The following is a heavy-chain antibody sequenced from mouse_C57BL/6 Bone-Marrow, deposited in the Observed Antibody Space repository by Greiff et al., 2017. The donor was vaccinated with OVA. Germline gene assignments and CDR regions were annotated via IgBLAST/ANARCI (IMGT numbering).Heavy chain of an antibody. CDR1: GFTFTDSY. CDR3: ARYTPYYFDY. V-gene: IGHV7-3*01. CDR2: IRNKANGYTI. Sequence: EVQLVESGGGLVQPGGSLSLSCAASGFTFTDSYMSWVRPPPGKALEWLGFIRNKANGYTIEYSASVKGRFTISRDNSQSILDLQMNDLRAEDSATYYCARYTPYYFDYWGQGTTLTVSS. J-gene: IGHJ2*01.